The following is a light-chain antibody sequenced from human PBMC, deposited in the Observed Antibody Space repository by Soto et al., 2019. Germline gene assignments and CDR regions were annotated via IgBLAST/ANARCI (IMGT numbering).Light chain of an antibody. CDR2: EGS. CDR3: CSYAASSTYV. Sequence: QSALTQPASVSGSPGQSITISYTGTSSIVGSYNLVSWYRQHPGKAPKLMIYEGSKRPSGVSNRFSGSKSGNTASLTISGLQAEDEADYYCCSYAASSTYVFGTGTKDTVL. J-gene: IGLJ1*01. V-gene: IGLV2-23*01. CDR1: SSIVGSYNL.